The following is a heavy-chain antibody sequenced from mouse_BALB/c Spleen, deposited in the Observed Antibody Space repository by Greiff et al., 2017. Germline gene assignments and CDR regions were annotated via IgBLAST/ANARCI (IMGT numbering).Heavy chain of an antibody. CDR1: GFAFSSYD. J-gene: IGHJ4*01. CDR3: ARFLPGAMDY. Sequence: EVHLVESGGGLVKPGGSLKLSCAASGFAFSSYDMSWVRQTPEKRLEWVAYIGSGGGSTYYPDTVKGRFTISRDNAKNTLYLQMSSLKSEDTAMYYCARFLPGAMDYWGQGTSVTVSS. CDR2: IGSGGGST. D-gene: IGHD2-1*01. V-gene: IGHV5-12-1*01.